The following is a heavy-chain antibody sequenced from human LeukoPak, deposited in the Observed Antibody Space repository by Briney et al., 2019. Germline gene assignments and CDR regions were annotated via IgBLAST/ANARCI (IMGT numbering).Heavy chain of an antibody. D-gene: IGHD6-13*01. CDR2: ISYDGSNK. V-gene: IGHV3-30-3*01. CDR1: GFAFSSYA. J-gene: IGHJ4*02. Sequence: GGSLRLSCATSGFAFSSYAMHWVRQAPGKGLEWVAVISYDGSNKYYADSVKGRFTISRDNSKNTLYLQMNSLRAEDTAVYYCACEYSSSWFDYWGQGTLVTVSS. CDR3: ACEYSSSWFDY.